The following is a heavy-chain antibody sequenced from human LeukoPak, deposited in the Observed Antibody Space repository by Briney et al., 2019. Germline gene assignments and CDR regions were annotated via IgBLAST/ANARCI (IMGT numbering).Heavy chain of an antibody. CDR2: FDPEDGET. CDR1: GYTLTELS. V-gene: IGHV1-24*01. D-gene: IGHD2-15*01. CDR3: ATGVGAAPYYFDY. Sequence: ASVKVSCKAPGYTLTELSMHWVRQAPGKGLEWMGGFDPEDGETIYAQKFQGRVTMTEDTSTDTAYMELSSLRSEDTAVYYCATGVGAAPYYFDYWGQGTLVTVSS. J-gene: IGHJ4*02.